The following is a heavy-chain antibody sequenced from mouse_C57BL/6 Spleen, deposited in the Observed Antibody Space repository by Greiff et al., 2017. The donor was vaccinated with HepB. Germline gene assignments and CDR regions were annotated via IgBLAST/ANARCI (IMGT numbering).Heavy chain of an antibody. J-gene: IGHJ3*01. CDR2: ISGGGGNT. Sequence: EVKLVESGGGLVKPGGSLKLSCAASGFTFSSYTMSWVRQTPEKRLEWVATISGGGGNTYYPDSVKGRFTISRDNAKNTLYLQMSSLRSEDTALYYCARQAYDSFAYWGQGTLVTVSA. V-gene: IGHV5-9*01. D-gene: IGHD2-4*01. CDR1: GFTFSSYT. CDR3: ARQAYDSFAY.